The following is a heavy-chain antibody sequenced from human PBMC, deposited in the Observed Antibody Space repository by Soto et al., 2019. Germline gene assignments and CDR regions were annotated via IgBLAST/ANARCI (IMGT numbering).Heavy chain of an antibody. CDR1: GGSISSYY. D-gene: IGHD1-26*01. V-gene: IGHV4-59*01. Sequence: QVQLQESGPGLVKPSETLSLTCTVSGGSISSYYWSWIRQPPGKVLEWIGYIYYSGSTNYNPSLKSRVTISVDTSKNQFSLKLSSVTAADTAVYYCARIRRVGADYREFDYWGQGTLVTVSS. CDR3: ARIRRVGADYREFDY. J-gene: IGHJ4*02. CDR2: IYYSGST.